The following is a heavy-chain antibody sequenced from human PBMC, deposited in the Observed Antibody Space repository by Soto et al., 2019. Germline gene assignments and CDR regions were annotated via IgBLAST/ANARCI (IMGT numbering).Heavy chain of an antibody. Sequence: QVQLVQSGAEVKKPGSSVKVSCKASGGTFSSYAISWVRQAPGQGLEWMGGSIPLFGTANYAQKFQGRVTITADESTSTAYMELISLRSEETAVYYCTSMSAWYNGMDVWGQGNTVTGSS. J-gene: IGHJ6*02. CDR1: GGTFSSYA. CDR2: SIPLFGTA. CDR3: TSMSAWYNGMDV. V-gene: IGHV1-69*12.